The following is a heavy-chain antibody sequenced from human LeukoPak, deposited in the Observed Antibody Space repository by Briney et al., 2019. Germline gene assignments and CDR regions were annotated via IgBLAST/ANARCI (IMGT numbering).Heavy chain of an antibody. Sequence: GGSLRLSCVASGFTFSSYAMSWVRQAPGKGLEWVAVISYDGSNKYYADSVKGRFTISRDNSKNTLYLQMNSLRAEDTAVYYCATGMYSSGWLSYYYYGMDVWGQGTTVTVSS. CDR1: GFTFSSYA. CDR2: ISYDGSNK. V-gene: IGHV3-30-3*01. J-gene: IGHJ6*02. D-gene: IGHD6-19*01. CDR3: ATGMYSSGWLSYYYYGMDV.